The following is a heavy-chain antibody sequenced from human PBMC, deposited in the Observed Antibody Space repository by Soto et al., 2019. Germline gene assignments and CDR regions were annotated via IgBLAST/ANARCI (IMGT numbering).Heavy chain of an antibody. V-gene: IGHV1-2*02. CDR3: AKGGAIVADRNRVYRYHAIDV. J-gene: IGHJ6*02. CDR2: INPNSGDT. D-gene: IGHD3-16*02. CDR1: GYTFTGYY. Sequence: ASVKVSCKASGYTFTGYYVHWVRQAPGQGLEWMGWINPNSGDTYLAQRFQGRVTMNRDTSIGTAYMELRGLTSDDTAEYYCAKGGAIVADRNRVYRYHAIDVWGQGSTATVS.